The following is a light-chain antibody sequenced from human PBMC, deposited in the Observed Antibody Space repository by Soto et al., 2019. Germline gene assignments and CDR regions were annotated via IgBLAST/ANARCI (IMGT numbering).Light chain of an antibody. J-gene: IGKJ1*01. V-gene: IGKV3-11*01. CDR1: QSVSSS. Sequence: EIVLTQSPATLSLSPGERATLSCRASQSVSSSLAWYQQKPGQAPRLLIYDASNRATGIPARFSGSGSGTGFTRTITSLTPEEFVVEYCQQHRTGSPWTFGQGTKVDIK. CDR2: DAS. CDR3: QQHRTGSPWT.